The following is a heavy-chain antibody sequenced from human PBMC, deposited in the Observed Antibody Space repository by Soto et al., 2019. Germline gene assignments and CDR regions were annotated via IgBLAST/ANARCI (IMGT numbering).Heavy chain of an antibody. D-gene: IGHD2-15*01. CDR2: MNPNSGNT. CDR1: GYTFTSYD. V-gene: IGHV1-8*01. Sequence: QVQLVQSGAEVKKPGASVKVSCKASGYTFTSYDINWVRQATGQGLEWMGWMNPNSGNTGYAQKFQGRVTMTRNTSISTAYMELSSLRSEDTAVYYCARCGGGSCYSRSSYYGMDVWGQGTTVTVSS. J-gene: IGHJ6*02. CDR3: ARCGGGSCYSRSSYYGMDV.